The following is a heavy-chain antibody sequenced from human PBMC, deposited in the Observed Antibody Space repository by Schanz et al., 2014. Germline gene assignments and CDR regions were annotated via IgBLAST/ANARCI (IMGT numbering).Heavy chain of an antibody. CDR3: ARDGGRDGYNLAFDV. CDR1: GFSVSNTY. D-gene: IGHD5-12*01. V-gene: IGHV3-53*01. Sequence: EVQLAESGGGLIQPGGSLRLSCAVSGFSVSNTYMHWVRQPPGKGLEWISSMYINSGSTQYADSVKGRFIISRDSSKNTLFLQMNSLRAEDTAVYFCARDGGRDGYNLAFDVWGQGTLVTVSS. J-gene: IGHJ3*01. CDR2: MYINSGST.